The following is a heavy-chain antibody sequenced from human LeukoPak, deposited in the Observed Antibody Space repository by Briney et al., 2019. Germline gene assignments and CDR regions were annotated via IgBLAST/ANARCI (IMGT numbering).Heavy chain of an antibody. CDR1: GFTFSSYS. D-gene: IGHD3-3*01. V-gene: IGHV3-21*01. CDR3: ASSTYDFWSGSPKEGDY. Sequence: GGSLRLSCAASGFTFSSYSMNWVRQAPGKGLEWVSSISSSSSYIYYADSVKGRFTISSNNSKNSVYLQMNSMRAEDTAVYYCASSTYDFWSGSPKEGDYWGQGTLVTVSS. CDR2: ISSSSSYI. J-gene: IGHJ4*02.